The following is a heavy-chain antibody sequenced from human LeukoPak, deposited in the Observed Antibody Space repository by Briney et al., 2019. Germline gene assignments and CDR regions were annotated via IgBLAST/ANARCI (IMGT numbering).Heavy chain of an antibody. Sequence: PGGSLRLSCAASGFTFSSYAMHWVRQAPGKGLEWVAVISYDGSNKYYADSVKGRFTISRDNSKNTLYLQMNSLRAEDTAVYYCARDRGPIRGVLGMDVWGQGTTVTVSS. J-gene: IGHJ6*02. D-gene: IGHD3-10*01. CDR1: GFTFSSYA. CDR2: ISYDGSNK. CDR3: ARDRGPIRGVLGMDV. V-gene: IGHV3-30-3*01.